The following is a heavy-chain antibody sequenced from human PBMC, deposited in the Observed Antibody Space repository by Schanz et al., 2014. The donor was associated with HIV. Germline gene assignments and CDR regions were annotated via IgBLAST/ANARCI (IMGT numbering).Heavy chain of an antibody. Sequence: VQLVESGGGLVQPGRSLRLSCAASGFTFSDYGMHWVRQAPGKGLEWVAVISYDGSNKYYADSVKGRSTISRDNSKNTLYLQMNSLRAEDTAVYYCATDPLRDYGVDVWGQGTTVTVSS. J-gene: IGHJ6*02. CDR2: ISYDGSNK. CDR1: GFTFSDYG. V-gene: IGHV3-30*19. CDR3: ATDPLRDYGVDV.